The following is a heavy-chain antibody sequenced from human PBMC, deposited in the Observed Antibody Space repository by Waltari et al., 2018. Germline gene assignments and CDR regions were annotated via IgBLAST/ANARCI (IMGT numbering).Heavy chain of an antibody. J-gene: IGHJ6*02. CDR3: VRLEDCSGPGGNCYGGDPFALDV. V-gene: IGHV4-34*02. CDR2: INHAGNR. Sequence: QVQLQQWGAGLLQPSETLSLTCAVNGGSFNGYYWGWIRKSPGKGLQWIGEINHAGNRNYNPALKSRVTMRVDTSRSQFSLKMSSMTAADTALYYCVRLEDCSGPGGNCYGGDPFALDVWGQGTTVTVSS. D-gene: IGHD2-15*01. CDR1: GGSFNGYY.